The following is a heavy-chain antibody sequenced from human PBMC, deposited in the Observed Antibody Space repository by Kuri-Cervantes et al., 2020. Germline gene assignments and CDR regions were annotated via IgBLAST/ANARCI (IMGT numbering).Heavy chain of an antibody. J-gene: IGHJ4*02. D-gene: IGHD6-19*01. CDR2: IYHSGST. V-gene: IGHV4-38-2*02. CDR3: ATSDWEVAGLDY. Sequence: SETLSLTCTVSGYSISSGYYWGWIRQPPGKGLEWIGSIYHSGSTYYNPSLKSRVTISVDTSKNQFSLKLSSVTAADTAVYYCATSDWEVAGLDYWGQGTLVTVSS. CDR1: GYSISSGYY.